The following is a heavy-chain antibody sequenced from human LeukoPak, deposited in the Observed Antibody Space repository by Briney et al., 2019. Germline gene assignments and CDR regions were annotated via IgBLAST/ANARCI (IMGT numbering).Heavy chain of an antibody. J-gene: IGHJ6*02. V-gene: IGHV4-39*01. CDR1: GGSISSSSYY. CDR2: IYYSGST. CDR3: ARQPTMVRGVRTAYYYGMDV. Sequence: SETLSLTCTVSGGSISSSSYYWGWIRQPPGKGLEWIGSIYYSGSTYYNPSLKSRVTISVDTSKNQSSLKLSSVTAADTAVYYCARQPTMVRGVRTAYYYGMDVWGQGTTVTVSS. D-gene: IGHD3-10*01.